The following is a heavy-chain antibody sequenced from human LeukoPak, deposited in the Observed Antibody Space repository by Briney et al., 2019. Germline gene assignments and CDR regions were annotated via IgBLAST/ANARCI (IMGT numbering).Heavy chain of an antibody. Sequence: GESLKISCKGSGYSFTSYWIGWVRQMPGKGLEWMGIIYPGDSDTRYSPSFQGQVTISADQSISTAYLQWSSLKASDTAMYYCARRAFSTDYYDSSVDYFVYWAQGPLVTVSS. V-gene: IGHV5-51*01. CDR3: ARRAFSTDYYDSSVDYFVY. CDR1: GYSFTSYW. D-gene: IGHD3-22*01. J-gene: IGHJ4*02. CDR2: IYPGDSDT.